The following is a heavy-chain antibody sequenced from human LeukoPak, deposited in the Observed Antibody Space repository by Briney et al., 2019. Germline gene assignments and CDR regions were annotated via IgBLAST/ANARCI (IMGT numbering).Heavy chain of an antibody. D-gene: IGHD6-19*01. J-gene: IGHJ2*01. Sequence: GGSLRLSCAASGFTFSSYSMNWVRQAPGKGLEWVSYISSSSSTIYYADSVKGRFTISRDNAKNSLYLQMNSLRAEDTAVYYCARPATLYSSGWLGSWYFDLWGRGTLVTVSS. CDR2: ISSSSSTI. CDR3: ARPATLYSSGWLGSWYFDL. V-gene: IGHV3-48*01. CDR1: GFTFSSYS.